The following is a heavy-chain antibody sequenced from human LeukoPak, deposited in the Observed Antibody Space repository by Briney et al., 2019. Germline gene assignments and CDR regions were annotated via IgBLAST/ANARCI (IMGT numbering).Heavy chain of an antibody. CDR2: IYSGGST. CDR1: EFSFGSNY. D-gene: IGHD3-10*01. V-gene: IGHV3-66*01. J-gene: IGHJ3*02. CDR3: AKVPFMVRGVKDAFDI. Sequence: GGSLRLSCAASEFSFGSNYMTWVRQAPGKGLEWVSLIYSGGSTYYADSVKGRFTISRDNSKNTLYLQMNSLRAEDTAVYYCAKVPFMVRGVKDAFDIWGQGTMVTVSS.